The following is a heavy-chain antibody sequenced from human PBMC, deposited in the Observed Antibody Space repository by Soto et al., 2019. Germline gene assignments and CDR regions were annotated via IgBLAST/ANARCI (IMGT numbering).Heavy chain of an antibody. V-gene: IGHV4-30-4*01. CDR1: GGSISSDDYY. Sequence: PSETLSLTCTVSGGSISSDDYYWSWIRQPPGKGLEWIGYIYYSGRTYYNPSLKSRLTISVDTSKNQFSLKLSSVSAADTAVYFCAGDRSNSPDYFDYWGQGIMVTVSS. D-gene: IGHD6-6*01. CDR3: AGDRSNSPDYFDY. J-gene: IGHJ4*02. CDR2: IYYSGRT.